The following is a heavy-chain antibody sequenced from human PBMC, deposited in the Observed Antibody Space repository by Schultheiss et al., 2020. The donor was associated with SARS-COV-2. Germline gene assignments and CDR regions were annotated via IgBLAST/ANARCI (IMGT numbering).Heavy chain of an antibody. V-gene: IGHV4-59*01. CDR2: VSYRGST. CDR1: GGSISSFS. D-gene: IGHD1-14*01. CDR3: ARGTGSHYYYYGVDV. J-gene: IGHJ6*02. Sequence: SETLSLTCTVSGGSISSFSWSWIRRPPGKGLEWIGHVSYRGSTNYNPSFKSRVIMFLDTSKNQFSLTLNSVTAADTAVYYCARGTGSHYYYYGVDVWGQGTTVTVSS.